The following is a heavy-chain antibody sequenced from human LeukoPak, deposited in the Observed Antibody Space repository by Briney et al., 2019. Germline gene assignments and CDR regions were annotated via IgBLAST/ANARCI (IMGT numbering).Heavy chain of an antibody. CDR1: GGFISSSNW. J-gene: IGHJ4*02. Sequence: PSETLSLTCAVSGGFISSSNWWSWVRQPPGKGLEWIGEIYHSGSTNYNPSLKSRVTISVDKSKNQFSLKLSSVTAADTAVYYCARALSHGDYDDYWGQETLVTVSS. V-gene: IGHV4-4*02. CDR3: ARALSHGDYDDY. D-gene: IGHD4-17*01. CDR2: IYHSGST.